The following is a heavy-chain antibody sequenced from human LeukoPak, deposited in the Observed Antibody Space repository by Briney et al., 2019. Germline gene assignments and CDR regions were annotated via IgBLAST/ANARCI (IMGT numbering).Heavy chain of an antibody. CDR3: VRTYCSTTSCYRDTSDI. CDR1: GGSISSYY. D-gene: IGHD2-2*01. Sequence: KASETLSLTCTVSGGSISSYYRSWIRQPAGKGLEWIGRIYTSGSTKYNPSLKSRVTMSVDTSKNQYSLELSSVTAADTAVYYCVRTYCSTTSCYRDTSDIWGQGTMVTVSS. J-gene: IGHJ3*02. CDR2: IYTSGST. V-gene: IGHV4-4*07.